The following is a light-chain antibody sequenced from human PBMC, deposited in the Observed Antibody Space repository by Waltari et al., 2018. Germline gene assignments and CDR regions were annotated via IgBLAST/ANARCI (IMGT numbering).Light chain of an antibody. CDR3: QQNHNWPRV. J-gene: IGKJ1*01. Sequence: EIVMTQSPAPLSVSPGERATLSGKASQSVITNLAWYQQKPGQPPRLLIYGASARATGIPDRFSGSGFGTEFTLAISSLQSEDSAIYYCQQNHNWPRVFGQGTKVEIK. CDR1: QSVITN. CDR2: GAS. V-gene: IGKV3-15*01.